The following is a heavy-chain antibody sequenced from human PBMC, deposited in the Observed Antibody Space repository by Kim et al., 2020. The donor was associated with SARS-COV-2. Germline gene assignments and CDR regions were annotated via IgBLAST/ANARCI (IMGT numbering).Heavy chain of an antibody. CDR1: GYTFTSYA. Sequence: ASVKVSCKASGYTFTSYAMHWVRQAPGQRLEWMGWINAGNGNTKYSQKFQGRVTITRDTSASTAYMELSSLRSEDTAVYYCARVPGKVRGDDYWGQGTLVTVSS. J-gene: IGHJ4*02. CDR3: ARVPGKVRGDDY. CDR2: INAGNGNT. V-gene: IGHV1-3*01. D-gene: IGHD3-10*01.